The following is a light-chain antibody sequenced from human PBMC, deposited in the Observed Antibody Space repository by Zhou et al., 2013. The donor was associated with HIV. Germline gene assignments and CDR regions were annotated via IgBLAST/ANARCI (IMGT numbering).Light chain of an antibody. CDR3: QQYDNYPYT. CDR2: KAS. CDR1: QNITYW. V-gene: IGKV1-5*03. J-gene: IGKJ2*01. Sequence: DIQVTQSPSTLSASVGDRVTFTCRASQNITYWLAWFQQKPGKVPKLLIYKASALESGVPSTFSGSGSGTGFSLSISSLRPDDFATYYCQQYDNYPYTFGQGTKLEMK.